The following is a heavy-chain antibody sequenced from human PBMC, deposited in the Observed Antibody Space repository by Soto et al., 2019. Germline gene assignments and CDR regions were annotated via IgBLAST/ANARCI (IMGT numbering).Heavy chain of an antibody. CDR1: GDTIITGGYC. D-gene: IGHD4-17*01. CDR3: ARETYGDYVDYFDP. Sequence: SEPLSITCGVFGDTIITGGYCWAWIRQTPGKALEWIEHTYHNRNPYDYPSLKSRVIISVDRSKNLLSLKVSSVTAADKVVYYSARETYGDYVDYFDPWGQGTLVTVSS. J-gene: IGHJ5*02. V-gene: IGHV4-30-2*01. CDR2: TYHNRNP.